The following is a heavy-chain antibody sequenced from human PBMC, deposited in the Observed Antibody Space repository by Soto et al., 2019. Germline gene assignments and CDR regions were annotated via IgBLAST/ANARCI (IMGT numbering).Heavy chain of an antibody. CDR2: ISGNGFTT. D-gene: IGHD3-22*01. J-gene: IGHJ4*02. CDR3: ANRNYYAKSGYTYPYLDF. Sequence: EVQLLESGGGLVQPGGPLRLSCAASGFSFSNYDMTWVRQAPGKGLDWVSTISGNGFTTYYADSVKGRFTISRDNSKNTVYLQMNSLRVEDTAVYYCANRNYYAKSGYTYPYLDFWGQGSLVTVSS. V-gene: IGHV3-23*01. CDR1: GFSFSNYD.